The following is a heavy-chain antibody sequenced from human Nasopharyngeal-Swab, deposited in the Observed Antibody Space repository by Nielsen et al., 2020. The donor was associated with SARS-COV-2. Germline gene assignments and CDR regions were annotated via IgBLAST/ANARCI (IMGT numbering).Heavy chain of an antibody. Sequence: GESLKISCAASGFIFSNYGMHWVRQAPGKGLEWVAVIWYDGSNKYYADSVKGRFTISRDNSNNTAYLQMNSLRAEDTAVYYCAAAPSGDYGGYWGQGTLVTVSS. D-gene: IGHD4-23*01. CDR3: AAAPSGDYGGY. J-gene: IGHJ1*01. CDR1: GFIFSNYG. CDR2: IWYDGSNK. V-gene: IGHV3-33*01.